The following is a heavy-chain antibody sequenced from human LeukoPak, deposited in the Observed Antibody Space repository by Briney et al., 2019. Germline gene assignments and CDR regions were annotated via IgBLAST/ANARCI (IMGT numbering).Heavy chain of an antibody. V-gene: IGHV3-33*06. CDR3: ANLGATEAFDI. CDR2: IWYDGSNK. D-gene: IGHD1-26*01. CDR1: GFTFSSYG. J-gene: IGHJ3*02. Sequence: GGSLRLSCAASGFTFSSYGMHWVRQAPGKGLGWVAVIWYDGSNKYYADSVKGRFTISRDNSKNTLYLQMNSLRAEDTAVYYCANLGATEAFDIWGQGTMVTVSS.